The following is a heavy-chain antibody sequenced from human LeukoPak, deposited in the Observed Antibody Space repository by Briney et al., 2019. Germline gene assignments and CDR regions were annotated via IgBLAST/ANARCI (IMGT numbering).Heavy chain of an antibody. Sequence: PGGSLRLSCAASGFTVSSNYMSWVRQAPGKGLVWVSRINSDGINTSYADSVKGRFTISRDNAKNTLNLQMNSLRAEDTAVYYCARGPVIAGEDYFDYWGQGTLVTVSS. CDR3: ARGPVIAGEDYFDY. CDR2: INSDGINT. V-gene: IGHV3-74*01. J-gene: IGHJ4*02. D-gene: IGHD6-13*01. CDR1: GFTVSSNY.